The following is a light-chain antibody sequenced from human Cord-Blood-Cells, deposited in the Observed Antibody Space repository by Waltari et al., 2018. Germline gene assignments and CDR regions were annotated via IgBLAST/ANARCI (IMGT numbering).Light chain of an antibody. V-gene: IGLV2-23*02. CDR3: CSYAGSSTLV. J-gene: IGLJ2*01. CDR1: SSDVRRYNL. CDR2: EVS. Sequence: QSALTQPASVPGSPAPSLTLSCTGTSSDVRRYNLVSWYQQHPGKAPKLMIYEVSKRPSGVSNRFSGSKSGNTASLTISGLQAEDEADYYCCSYAGSSTLVFGGGTKLTVL.